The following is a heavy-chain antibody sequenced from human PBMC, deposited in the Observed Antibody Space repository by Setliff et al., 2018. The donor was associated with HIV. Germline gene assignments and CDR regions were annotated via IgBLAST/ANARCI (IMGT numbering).Heavy chain of an antibody. Sequence: AASVKVSCKASGYTFTGHYLHWVRQAPGQGLEWLGWVNPNSGDAIYAQNFQGRVTMTRDTSINAAYMELRGLRSDDTAVYYCARNFGLSPSGKYYYYYGMDIWGQGTTVTVPS. J-gene: IGHJ6*02. V-gene: IGHV1-2*02. CDR3: ARNFGLSPSGKYYYYYGMDI. CDR2: VNPNSGDA. CDR1: GYTFTGHY. D-gene: IGHD3-10*01.